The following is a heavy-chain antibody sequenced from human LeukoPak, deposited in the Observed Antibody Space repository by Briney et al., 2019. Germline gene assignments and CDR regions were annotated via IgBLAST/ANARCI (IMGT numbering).Heavy chain of an antibody. CDR2: IIPILGIA. V-gene: IGHV1-69*04. D-gene: IGHD2-2*01. CDR1: GGTFSSYA. J-gene: IGHJ6*02. Sequence: SVKVSCKASGGTFSSYAISWVRQAPGQGLEWMGRIIPILGIANYAQKFQGRVTITADKSTSTAYMELSSLRSEDTAVYYCASAAKYCSSTSCKLGYYGMDVWGQGTTVTVSS. CDR3: ASAAKYCSSTSCKLGYYGMDV.